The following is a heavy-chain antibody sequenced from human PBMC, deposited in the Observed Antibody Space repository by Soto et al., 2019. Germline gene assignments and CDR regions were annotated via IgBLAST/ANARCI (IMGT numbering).Heavy chain of an antibody. D-gene: IGHD2-2*01. J-gene: IGHJ6*03. CDR1: GGTFSSYT. Sequence: SVKVSCKASGGTFSSYTISWVRQAPGQGLEWMGRIIPILGIANYAQKFQGRVTITADKSTSTAYMELSSLRSEDTAVYYCARSQYCSSTSCLYYYYYMDVWGKGTTVTVSS. V-gene: IGHV1-69*02. CDR2: IIPILGIA. CDR3: ARSQYCSSTSCLYYYYYMDV.